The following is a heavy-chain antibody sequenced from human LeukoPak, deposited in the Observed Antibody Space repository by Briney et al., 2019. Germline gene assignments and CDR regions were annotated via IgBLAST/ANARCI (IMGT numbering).Heavy chain of an antibody. D-gene: IGHD4-23*01. CDR2: IKEDGSEK. CDR3: ARASGGYFDY. V-gene: IGHV3-7*01. J-gene: IGHJ4*02. Sequence: GVSLRLSCAASGFTFSRYWMSWVRQAPGMGLELVANIKEDGSEKYYVDSVKGRFTISRDNARNSLYLQLNSLRAGDTAVYYCARASGGYFDYWGQGTLVTVSS. CDR1: GFTFSRYW.